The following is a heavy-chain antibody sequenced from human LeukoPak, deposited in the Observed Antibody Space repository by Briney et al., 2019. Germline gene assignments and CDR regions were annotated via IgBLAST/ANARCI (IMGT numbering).Heavy chain of an antibody. J-gene: IGHJ4*02. V-gene: IGHV4-4*01. CDR3: SRESGPFCPFGY. CDR1: GFTFSNAW. CDR2: ISLAGQT. Sequence: PGGSLRLSCAASGFTFSNAWMSWVRQAPGKGLERIGEISLAGQTNYNPSLNGRVTMSLDKSSNQLSLHLTSVTAADTATYFCSRESGPFCPFGYWGQGTLVIVSS. D-gene: IGHD1-26*01.